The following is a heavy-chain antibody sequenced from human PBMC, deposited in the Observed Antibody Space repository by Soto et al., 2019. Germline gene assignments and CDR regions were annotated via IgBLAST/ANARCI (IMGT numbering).Heavy chain of an antibody. CDR1: GGSISSYY. Sequence: SETLSLTCTVSGGSISSYYWRWIRQPPGKGLEWIGYIYYSGSTNYNPSLKSRVTISVDTSKNQFSLKLSSVTAADTAVYYCARHEMMDYYGSGTIDYWGQGTLVTVSS. D-gene: IGHD3-10*01. CDR2: IYYSGST. V-gene: IGHV4-59*08. CDR3: ARHEMMDYYGSGTIDY. J-gene: IGHJ4*02.